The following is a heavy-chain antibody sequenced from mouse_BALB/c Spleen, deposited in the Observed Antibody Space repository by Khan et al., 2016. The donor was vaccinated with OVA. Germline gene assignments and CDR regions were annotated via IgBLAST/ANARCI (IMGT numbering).Heavy chain of an antibody. CDR2: IWAGGST. Sequence: QVQLKQSGPGLVAPSQSLSITCTVTGFSLTNYAIHWIRQPPGKNLEWLGIIWAGGSTNYNSALMSRLSISKDNSKSQVFLKMNSLHAHDTAIYYCSRNRKPDYFDYGGQGTTLTVSS. J-gene: IGHJ2*01. CDR3: SRNRKPDYFDY. V-gene: IGHV2-9*02. CDR1: GFSLTNYA.